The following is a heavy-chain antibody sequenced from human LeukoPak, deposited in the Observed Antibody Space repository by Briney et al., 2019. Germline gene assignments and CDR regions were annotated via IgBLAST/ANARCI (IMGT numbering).Heavy chain of an antibody. V-gene: IGHV4-59*01. CDR2: IYYSGTT. Sequence: SETLSLTCTVSGGSISSFYWNWIRLPSGKGLELIGYIYYSGTTNYNPSLKSRVTISVDSSKNQFSLKLSSVTAADTAMYYCARGRKYTNGYRVTELGSGYFDYWDQGILVTVSS. D-gene: IGHD5-18*01. J-gene: IGHJ4*02. CDR3: ARGRKYTNGYRVTELGSGYFDY. CDR1: GGSISSFY.